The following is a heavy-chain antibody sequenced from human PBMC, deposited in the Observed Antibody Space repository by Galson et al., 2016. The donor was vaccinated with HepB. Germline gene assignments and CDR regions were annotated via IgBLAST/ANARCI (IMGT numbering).Heavy chain of an antibody. D-gene: IGHD6-13*01. CDR1: GGSVNSVSYY. CDR3: ARVGADSSRRWY. Sequence: SETLSLTCTVSGGSVNSVSYYWSWIRQPPGKGLEWIGYIYDSGSTNYSPSLKSRVTISVDTTENQFALKLSSVTAADTAVYYCARVGADSSRRWYWGQGTLVTVSS. CDR2: IYDSGST. J-gene: IGHJ4*02. V-gene: IGHV4-61*01.